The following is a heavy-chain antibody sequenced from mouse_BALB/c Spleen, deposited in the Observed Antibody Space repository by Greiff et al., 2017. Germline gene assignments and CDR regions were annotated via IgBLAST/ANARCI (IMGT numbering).Heavy chain of an antibody. CDR3: ARGSYRFYAMDY. V-gene: IGHV5-6-5*01. D-gene: IGHD2-14*01. J-gene: IGHJ4*01. Sequence: EVKLMESGGGLVKPGGSLKLSCAASGFTFSSYAMSWVRQTPEKRLEWVASISSGGSTYYPDSVKGRFTISRDNARNILYLQMSSLRSEDTAMYYCARGSYRFYAMDYWGQGTSVTVSS. CDR2: ISSGGST. CDR1: GFTFSSYA.